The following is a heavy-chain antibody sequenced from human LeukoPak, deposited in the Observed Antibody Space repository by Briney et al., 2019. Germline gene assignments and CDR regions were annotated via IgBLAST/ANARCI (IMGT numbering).Heavy chain of an antibody. CDR3: AKDRLRAENY. Sequence: GRSLRLSCVASGFTFSNYAMNCVRHAPGKGLEWRSSIFNSGHASYSADSVKGRFTISRDNSKNTLFLQMNSLRPEDTAVYYCAKDRLRAENYWGQGTLVTVSS. J-gene: IGHJ4*02. D-gene: IGHD5-24*01. CDR1: GFTFSNYA. CDR2: IFNSGHAS. V-gene: IGHV3-23*01.